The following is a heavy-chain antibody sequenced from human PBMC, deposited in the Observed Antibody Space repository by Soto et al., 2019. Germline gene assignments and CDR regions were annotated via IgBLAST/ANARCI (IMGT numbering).Heavy chain of an antibody. CDR1: GFTFSSYA. D-gene: IGHD2-15*01. V-gene: IGHV3-23*01. J-gene: IGHJ4*02. CDR3: AKVPRYCSGGSCYGGYFDY. CDR2: ISGSGGNT. Sequence: GGSLRLSCAASGFTFSSYAMSWVRQAPGKGLEWVSAISGSGGNTYYSDSVKGRFTISRDNSRNTLYLQMNSLRADDTAVYYCAKVPRYCSGGSCYGGYFDYWGQGTLVTVSS.